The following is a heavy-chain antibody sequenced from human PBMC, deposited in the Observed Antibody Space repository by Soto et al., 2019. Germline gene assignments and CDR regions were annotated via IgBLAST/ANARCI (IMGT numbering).Heavy chain of an antibody. CDR3: ARARGAPPITMIVVVNWFDP. D-gene: IGHD3-22*01. Sequence: PSETLSLTCTVSGGSISSGGYYWSWIRQHPGKGLEWIGYIYYSGSTYYNPSLKSRVTISVDTSKNQFSLKLSSVTAADTAVYYCARARGAPPITMIVVVNWFDPWGQGTLVTVSS. CDR1: GGSISSGGYY. V-gene: IGHV4-31*03. J-gene: IGHJ5*02. CDR2: IYYSGST.